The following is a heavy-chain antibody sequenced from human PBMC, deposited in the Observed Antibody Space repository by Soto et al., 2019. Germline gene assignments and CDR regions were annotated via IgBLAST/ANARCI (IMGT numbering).Heavy chain of an antibody. D-gene: IGHD3-3*01. CDR2: IIPIFGTA. J-gene: IGHJ4*02. CDR3: ARTKGNFWSRNYFDY. Sequence: SVKVSCKASGGTFSSYAISWLRQAPGQGLEWMGGIIPIFGTANYAQKFQGRVTITADESTSTAYMELSSLRSEDTAVYYCARTKGNFWSRNYFDYWGQGTLVTVSS. CDR1: GGTFSSYA. V-gene: IGHV1-69*13.